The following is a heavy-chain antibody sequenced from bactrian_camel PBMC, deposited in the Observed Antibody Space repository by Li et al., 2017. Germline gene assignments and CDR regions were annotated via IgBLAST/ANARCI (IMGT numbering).Heavy chain of an antibody. V-gene: IGHV3S1*01. CDR1: GYTYSRIC. J-gene: IGHJ4*01. Sequence: HVQLVESGGDSVQAGGSLTLSCEVFGYTYSRICMAWFRQSPGKEREGVAVIFTDAGTTYYGDSVKGRFTISRDNLQMNSLKTEDSGVYNCSTQADPEYPLVGGTQVTVS. CDR2: IFTDAGTT. D-gene: IGHD3*01.